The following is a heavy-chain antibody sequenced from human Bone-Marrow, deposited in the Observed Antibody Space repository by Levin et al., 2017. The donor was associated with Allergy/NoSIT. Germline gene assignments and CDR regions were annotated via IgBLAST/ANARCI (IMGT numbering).Heavy chain of an antibody. CDR1: GFSLTTGRVG. J-gene: IGHJ4*01. D-gene: IGHD3-16*01. CDR2: LYWDDDT. CDR3: ARRRPNRYDYEFDY. Sequence: ESGPTLVKPTQTLTLTCNFSGFSLTTGRVGVGWIRQPPGKALEWLALLYWDDDTRYNPSLKSRLTITGDASKTQVVLTMTNMDPVDTATYYCARRRPNRYDYEFDYWGQESWSPSP. V-gene: IGHV2-5*02.